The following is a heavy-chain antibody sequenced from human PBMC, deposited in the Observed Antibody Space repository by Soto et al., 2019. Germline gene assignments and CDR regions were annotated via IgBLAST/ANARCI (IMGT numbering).Heavy chain of an antibody. Sequence: GGSLRLSCAASGFTFSSYAMSWVRQAPGKGLEWVSAISGSGGSTYYADSVKGRFTISRDNSKNTLYLKMNSLRAEDTAVYYCAKSYYGDYGPLINWFDPWGQGTLVTVSS. CDR2: ISGSGGST. CDR1: GFTFSSYA. J-gene: IGHJ5*02. CDR3: AKSYYGDYGPLINWFDP. D-gene: IGHD4-17*01. V-gene: IGHV3-23*01.